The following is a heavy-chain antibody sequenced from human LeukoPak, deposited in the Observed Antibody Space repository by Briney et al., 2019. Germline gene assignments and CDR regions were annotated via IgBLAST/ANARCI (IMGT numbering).Heavy chain of an antibody. V-gene: IGHV4-31*02. CDR2: ISYRGST. D-gene: IGHD2-15*01. J-gene: IGHJ4*02. Sequence: SETLSLTCTVSGGSISNSGGFYWSWIRQHPGDGLEWTGFISYRGSTYYNPSLKSRVSMSVDTSRSQFSLRLTSVTDEDTAVYYCARISQSSGGFYYWGQGTLVTVSS. CDR1: GGSISNSGGFY. CDR3: ARISQSSGGFYY.